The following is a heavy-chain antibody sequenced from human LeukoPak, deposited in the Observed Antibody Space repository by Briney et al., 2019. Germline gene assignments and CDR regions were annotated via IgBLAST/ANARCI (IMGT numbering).Heavy chain of an antibody. CDR2: IYYSGST. CDR3: ARPLNYDILTGYGY. J-gene: IGHJ4*02. CDR1: GGSISSSSYY. D-gene: IGHD3-9*01. V-gene: IGHV4-39*01. Sequence: SETLSLTCTVSGGSISSSSYYWGWIRQPPGRGVEWIGSIYYSGSTYYNPSLKSRVTISVDTSKNQFSLKLSSVTAADTAVYYCARPLNYDILTGYGYWGQGTLVTVSS.